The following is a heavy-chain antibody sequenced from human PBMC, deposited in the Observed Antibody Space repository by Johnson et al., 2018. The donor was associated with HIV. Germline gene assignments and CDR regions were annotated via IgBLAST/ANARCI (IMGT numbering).Heavy chain of an antibody. V-gene: IGHV3-30*18. D-gene: IGHD6-6*01. CDR3: AKCVYSSSSWMLFDI. J-gene: IGHJ3*02. CDR2: ISNDGSNK. CDR1: GFTFSSYG. Sequence: QVLLLESGGGVVQPGRSLRLSCAASGFTFSSYGMHWVRQAPGKGLEWVAVISNDGSNKYYADSVKGRFTISRDNSKNTLYLQMNSLRAEDTAVYYCAKCVYSSSSWMLFDIWGQGTMVTVSS.